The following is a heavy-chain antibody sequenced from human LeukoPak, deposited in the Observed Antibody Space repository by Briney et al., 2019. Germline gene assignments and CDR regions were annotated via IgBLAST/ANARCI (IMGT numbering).Heavy chain of an antibody. D-gene: IGHD2-2*01. CDR1: GGSFSGYY. CDR3: ARSYQLLSLGY. CDR2: INYSGST. Sequence: SETLSLTCAVNGGSFSGYYWSWIRQPPGKGLEWIGEINYSGSTGYNPSLKSRVTISIDTSKKQFSLKLSSVTAADMAMYYCARSYQLLSLGYWGQGTLVTVSS. J-gene: IGHJ4*02. V-gene: IGHV4-34*01.